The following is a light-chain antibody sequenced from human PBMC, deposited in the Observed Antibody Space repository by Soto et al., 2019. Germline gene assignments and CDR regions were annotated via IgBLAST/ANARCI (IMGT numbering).Light chain of an antibody. J-gene: IGKJ4*01. Sequence: DIVMTQSPGSLAVSLGEGATISCKSSQSVLYSSNNMDSIAWYQQKPGQPPRLLIYWASTRESGVPDRFSGCGSGTDFTLTIRSLQAEDVAVYYCQQYLDLLTFGGGTKVEIK. CDR1: QSVLYSSNNMDS. V-gene: IGKV4-1*01. CDR3: QQYLDLLT. CDR2: WAS.